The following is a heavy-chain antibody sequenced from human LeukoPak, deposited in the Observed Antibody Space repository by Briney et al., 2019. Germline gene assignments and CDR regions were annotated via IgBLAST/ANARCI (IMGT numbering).Heavy chain of an antibody. J-gene: IGHJ4*02. CDR3: TKETTVTNTGFDS. V-gene: IGHV3-9*01. CDR1: GLIFYEYA. CDR2: ISWNSADI. D-gene: IGHD4-11*01. Sequence: GRSLRLSCAASGLIFYEYAMHWVRHAPGRGLEWVSGISWNSADIAYADSVKGRFTISGDNAKNSLYLQMNSLRPEDTALYYCTKETTVTNTGFDSWGQGTLVTVSS.